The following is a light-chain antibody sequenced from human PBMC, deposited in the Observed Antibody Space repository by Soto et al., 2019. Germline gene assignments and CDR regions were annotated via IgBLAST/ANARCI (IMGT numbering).Light chain of an antibody. Sequence: QSALTQPASVSGSPGQSITISCSGTTSDVGGYDVVSWYQQHPGKAPKLMIFEVNQRPSGVSDRFSGSKSGNTASLTIPGLQAGDEADYYCCSFAGSSTFWVFGGGTKVTVL. CDR3: CSFAGSSTFWV. CDR2: EVN. CDR1: TSDVGGYDV. V-gene: IGLV2-23*02. J-gene: IGLJ3*02.